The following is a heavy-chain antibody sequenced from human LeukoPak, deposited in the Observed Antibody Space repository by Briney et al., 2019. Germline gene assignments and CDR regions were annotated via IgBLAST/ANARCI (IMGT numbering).Heavy chain of an antibody. Sequence: GGSLRLSCAVSGFSFSSYSMNWVRQTPGKGLQWVSSISSSGTYIYYADSVKGRFTISRDNAKNSVYLQMNSLRAEDTAVYYCARGLAVAGIMGLDYWGQGTLVTVSS. J-gene: IGHJ4*02. D-gene: IGHD6-19*01. CDR2: ISSSGTYI. CDR1: GFSFSSYS. V-gene: IGHV3-21*01. CDR3: ARGLAVAGIMGLDY.